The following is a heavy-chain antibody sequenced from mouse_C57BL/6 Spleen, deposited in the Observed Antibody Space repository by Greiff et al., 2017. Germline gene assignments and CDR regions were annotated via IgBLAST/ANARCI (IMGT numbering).Heavy chain of an antibody. CDR1: GYTFTGYW. CDR3: ARYEGDYYGSSYWFAY. J-gene: IGHJ3*01. CDR2: ILPGSGST. V-gene: IGHV1-9*01. Sequence: QVQLQQSGAELMKPGASVKLSCKATGYTFTGYWIDWVKQRPGHGLEWIGEILPGSGSTNYNEKFKGKATFTADTSSNTAYMQLSSLTTEDSAIYYWARYEGDYYGSSYWFAYWGQGTLVTVSA. D-gene: IGHD1-1*01.